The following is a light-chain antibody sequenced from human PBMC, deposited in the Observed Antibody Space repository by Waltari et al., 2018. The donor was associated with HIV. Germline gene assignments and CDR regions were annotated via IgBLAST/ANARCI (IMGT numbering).Light chain of an antibody. CDR2: GKN. V-gene: IGLV3-19*01. J-gene: IGLJ1*01. CDR3: HSRDSSGYSYV. Sequence: SSELTQDPDVSVALGQTLKITCQGDSLRSYYAHRYQQKPGQAPVLVLHGKNSRPSGVPDRFSGSTSGSTASLTITGAQAEDEAVYHCHSRDSSGYSYVFGNGTQVTVL. CDR1: SLRSYY.